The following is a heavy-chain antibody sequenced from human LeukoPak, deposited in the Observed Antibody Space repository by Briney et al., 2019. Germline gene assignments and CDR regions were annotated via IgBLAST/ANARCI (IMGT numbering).Heavy chain of an antibody. CDR3: AKDGARWY. J-gene: IGHJ4*02. D-gene: IGHD3-16*01. Sequence: ASVKVSCKASGYTFTGYYMHWVRQAPGQGLEWMGWINPNTGGTNYAQTFQGRVTMTMDTSISTAYMELSRLRSDDTAVYCCAKDGARWYWGQGTLVTVSS. CDR2: INPNTGGT. V-gene: IGHV1-2*02. CDR1: GYTFTGYY.